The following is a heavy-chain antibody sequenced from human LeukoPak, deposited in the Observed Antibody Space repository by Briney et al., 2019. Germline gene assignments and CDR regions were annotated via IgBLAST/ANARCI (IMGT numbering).Heavy chain of an antibody. V-gene: IGHV3-48*02. Sequence: GGSLRLSCAASAFTFSTYSMNWVRQPPGTGLEWVSYISDSSSTIYYADSVRGRFTISRDNAKNSLYLQMNSLRDEDTAVYYCARDYSHWDDVFDIWGQGTMVTVSS. CDR2: ISDSSSTI. CDR3: ARDYSHWDDVFDI. CDR1: AFTFSTYS. J-gene: IGHJ3*02. D-gene: IGHD2-15*01.